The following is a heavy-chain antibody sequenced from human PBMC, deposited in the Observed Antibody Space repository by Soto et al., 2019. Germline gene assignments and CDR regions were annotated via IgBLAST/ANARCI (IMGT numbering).Heavy chain of an antibody. D-gene: IGHD3-10*01. CDR2: TSGYRGNT. CDR3: ARGAFGFVDAYDL. Sequence: GASVKVSCKTSGYNFFSFNVNWVRQAPGQGLEWLGSTSGYRGNTKYAQSVQGRVTMTTDTSTNTAYMELRSLRSDDTAVYYCARGAFGFVDAYDLWGQGTMVTVSS. CDR1: GYNFFSFN. J-gene: IGHJ3*01. V-gene: IGHV1-18*01.